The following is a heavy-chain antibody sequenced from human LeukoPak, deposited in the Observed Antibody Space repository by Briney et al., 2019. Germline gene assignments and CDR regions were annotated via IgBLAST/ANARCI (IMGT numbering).Heavy chain of an antibody. CDR3: ARGRDIVVVPGSSGGYYYYGMDV. Sequence: SETLSLTCAVYGGSFSGYYWSWIRQPPGKGLKWIGEINHSGSTNYNPSLKSRVTISVDTSKNQFSLKLSSVTAADTAVYYCARGRDIVVVPGSSGGYYYYGMDVWGQGTTVTVSS. CDR2: INHSGST. CDR1: GGSFSGYY. V-gene: IGHV4-34*01. D-gene: IGHD2-2*01. J-gene: IGHJ6*02.